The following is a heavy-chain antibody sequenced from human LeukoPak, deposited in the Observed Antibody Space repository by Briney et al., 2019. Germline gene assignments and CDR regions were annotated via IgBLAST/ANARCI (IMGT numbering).Heavy chain of an antibody. CDR1: GFTFSSYW. CDR3: ASQLAGDPNY. J-gene: IGHJ4*02. Sequence: GGSLRLSCAGSGFTFSSYWMNWVRQAPGRGLEWVANINQDGSKEYYVASVKGRFTVSRDNAKNSPYLQMNSLRAEDTAVYYCASQLAGDPNYWGQGTLVTVSS. V-gene: IGHV3-7*05. D-gene: IGHD6-6*01. CDR2: INQDGSKE.